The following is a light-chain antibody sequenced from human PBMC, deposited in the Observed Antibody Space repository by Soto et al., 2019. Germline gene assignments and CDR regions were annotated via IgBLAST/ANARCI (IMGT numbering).Light chain of an antibody. J-gene: IGLJ3*02. Sequence: QSALTQPASVSGSPGQSITIPCSGRSSDLGGLNYGSCYQQPPGKVPKLIIYKVDNRPSGISDRFSASKSGNTASLTISGLQAEDEAQYYCSSYTTVPSPQWVFAGGTKLTV. V-gene: IGLV2-14*01. CDR1: SSDLGGLNY. CDR3: SSYTTVPSPQWV. CDR2: KVD.